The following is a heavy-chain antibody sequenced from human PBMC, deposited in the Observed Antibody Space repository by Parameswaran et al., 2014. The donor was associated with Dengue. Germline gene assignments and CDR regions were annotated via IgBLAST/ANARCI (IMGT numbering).Heavy chain of an antibody. D-gene: IGHD6-13*01. J-gene: IGHJ6*02. V-gene: IGHV1-46*01. CDR3: ARGIAGEPGDYYYGMDV. Sequence: VRQMPGKGLEWMGIINPSGGSTSYAQKFQGRVTMTRDTSTSTVYMELSSLRSEDTAVYYCARGIAGEPGDYYYGMDVWGQGTTVTVSS. CDR2: INPSGGST.